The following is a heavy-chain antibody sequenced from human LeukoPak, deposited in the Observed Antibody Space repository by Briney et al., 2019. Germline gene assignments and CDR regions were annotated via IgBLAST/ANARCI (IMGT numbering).Heavy chain of an antibody. Sequence: SGGSLRLSCAASGFTFSSYGMHWVRQAPGMGLEWVAVVWSGGNTKYYADSLKGRFTISRDNSKNTLYLQMNSLRADDTAVYYCARDLGSGKNWFDPWGHGTLVTVSS. D-gene: IGHD3-10*01. CDR1: GFTFSSYG. J-gene: IGHJ5*02. CDR3: ARDLGSGKNWFDP. CDR2: VWSGGNTK. V-gene: IGHV3-33*01.